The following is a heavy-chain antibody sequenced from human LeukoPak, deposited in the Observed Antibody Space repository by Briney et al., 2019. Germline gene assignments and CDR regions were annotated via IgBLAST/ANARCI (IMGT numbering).Heavy chain of an antibody. D-gene: IGHD2-2*03. Sequence: SSETLSLTCTVSGASISSGGYYWSWIRQHPGKGLEWIGYIYSSGSTDYNPSLKSRVTISVDTSKNQFSLKLTSVTAVDTAVYYCARDGYCSSTTCYNWFDPWGQGTLVTVSS. CDR3: ARDGYCSSTTCYNWFDP. CDR1: GASISSGGYY. J-gene: IGHJ5*02. V-gene: IGHV4-31*03. CDR2: IYSSGST.